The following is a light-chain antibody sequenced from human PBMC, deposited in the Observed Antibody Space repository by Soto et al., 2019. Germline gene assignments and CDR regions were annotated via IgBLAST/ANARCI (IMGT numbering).Light chain of an antibody. J-gene: IGLJ1*01. CDR2: TNN. V-gene: IGLV1-44*01. CDR3: VAWAESLTGSA. CDR1: FSNIGSHT. Sequence: QLVLTQPPSASGTPGQRVTISCSGGFSNIGSHTVNWYQQLPGTAPKVLIYTNNQRPSGVPDRFSGSKSGISASLAISGLQSEDEADYYCVAWAESLTGSAFGTGTKLTVL.